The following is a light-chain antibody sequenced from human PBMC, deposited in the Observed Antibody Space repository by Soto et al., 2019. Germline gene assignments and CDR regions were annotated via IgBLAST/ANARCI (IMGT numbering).Light chain of an antibody. CDR3: QQYQSWHIT. CDR2: GAS. V-gene: IGKV3-15*01. Sequence: ETVMTQSPATLSVSPGERATLSCRASQSVYSDLAWYQQKPGQAPRLLIYGASTRATGLPARFSGSGSGTEFTLTISSLQSEDFAVYYCQQYQSWHITFGGGTKVEI. CDR1: QSVYSD. J-gene: IGKJ4*01.